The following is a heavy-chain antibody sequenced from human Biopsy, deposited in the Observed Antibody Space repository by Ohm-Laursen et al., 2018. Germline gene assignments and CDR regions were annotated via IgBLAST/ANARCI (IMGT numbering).Heavy chain of an antibody. Sequence: SGTLSLTCTVSGDSISSYYWSWIRQPPGKGLQWIGYVYYTGSTDYNPSLQSRVTISVDTSKNHFPLRLRSVTPADTAIYYCARGGYDYDYWGQGTLVTVSS. D-gene: IGHD5-12*01. J-gene: IGHJ4*02. V-gene: IGHV4-59*01. CDR3: ARGGYDYDY. CDR2: VYYTGST. CDR1: GDSISSYY.